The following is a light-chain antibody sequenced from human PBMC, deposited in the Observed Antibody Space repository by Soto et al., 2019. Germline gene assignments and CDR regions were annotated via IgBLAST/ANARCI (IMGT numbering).Light chain of an antibody. CDR3: QQANSFPWT. CDR1: QDISGW. V-gene: IGKV1D-12*01. CDR2: AAS. J-gene: IGKJ1*01. Sequence: DIQMTQSPSSVSASVGDRVTITCLSSQDISGWLAWFQQKPGKAPNLLIYAASILQSGVPSRFSGSGSGTDFTLTITYLQPEDFATYYCQQANSFPWTFGQGTKV.